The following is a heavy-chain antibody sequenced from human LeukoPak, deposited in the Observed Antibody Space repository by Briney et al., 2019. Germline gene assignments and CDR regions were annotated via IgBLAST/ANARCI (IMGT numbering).Heavy chain of an antibody. CDR1: GGSISSYY. J-gene: IGHJ4*02. D-gene: IGHD3-22*01. CDR2: IYYSGST. V-gene: IGHV4-59*12. CDR3: ARENSRAYGLDF. Sequence: PSETLSLTCTVSGGSISSYYWSWIRQPPGKGLEWIGYIYYSGSTNYNPSLKSRVTISVDTSKNQFSLKLNSVTPEDTAVYYCARENSRAYGLDFWGQGTLVTVSS.